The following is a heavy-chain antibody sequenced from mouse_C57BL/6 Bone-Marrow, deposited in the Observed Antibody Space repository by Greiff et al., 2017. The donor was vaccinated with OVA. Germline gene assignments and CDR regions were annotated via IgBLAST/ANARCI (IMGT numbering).Heavy chain of an antibody. J-gene: IGHJ3*01. CDR1: GYTFTSYW. CDR3: AILNPYYYYGSSFAY. Sequence: VQLQQPGAELVMPGASVKLSCKASGYTFTSYWMHWVKQRPGQGLEWIGEIDPSDSYTNYNQKFKGKSTLTVDKSSSTAYMQLSSLTSEDSAVYYCAILNPYYYYGSSFAYWGQVTLVTVSA. D-gene: IGHD1-1*01. V-gene: IGHV1-69*01. CDR2: IDPSDSYT.